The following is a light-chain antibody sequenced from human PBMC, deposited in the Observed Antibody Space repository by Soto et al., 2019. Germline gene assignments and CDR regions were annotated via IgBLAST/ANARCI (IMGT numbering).Light chain of an antibody. CDR3: QQYNSYPYT. J-gene: IGKJ2*01. CDR2: KAS. CDR1: QSISSW. Sequence: DIQMTQSPSTLSASVGDRVTITCRASQSISSWLAWYQQKPGKAPKLLIYKASSLESGFPSRFSGSGSGTEFTLPIRSLQPDDFATYYCQQYNSYPYTFGQGTKLEIK. V-gene: IGKV1-5*03.